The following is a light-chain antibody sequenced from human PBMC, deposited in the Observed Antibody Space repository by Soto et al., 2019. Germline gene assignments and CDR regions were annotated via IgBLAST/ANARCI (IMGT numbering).Light chain of an antibody. Sequence: QAVVTQPPSASGTHGQRVTISCSGSSSNIGSNTVNWYQQLPGTAPKLLIYSNNQRPSGVPDRFSGSKSGTSASLDISGLQSEDEADYYCAAWDDSLNVSVFGTGTKVTVL. CDR3: AAWDDSLNVSV. V-gene: IGLV1-44*01. CDR2: SNN. CDR1: SSNIGSNT. J-gene: IGLJ1*01.